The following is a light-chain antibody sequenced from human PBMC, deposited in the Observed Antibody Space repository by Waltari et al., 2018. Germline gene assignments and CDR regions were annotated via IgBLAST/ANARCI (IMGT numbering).Light chain of an antibody. CDR3: AAWDDSLSGMV. CDR1: SSSIGSNY. CDR2: TNN. Sequence: QSVLTQPPSAAGTPGQRVTISCSGSSSSIGSNYVYWYQQLPGTAPKHLIYTNNQRPSGVPDRFSDSKSGTSASLVISGLRSEDEADYYCAAWDDSLSGMVFGGGTKLTVL. J-gene: IGLJ2*01. V-gene: IGLV1-47*02.